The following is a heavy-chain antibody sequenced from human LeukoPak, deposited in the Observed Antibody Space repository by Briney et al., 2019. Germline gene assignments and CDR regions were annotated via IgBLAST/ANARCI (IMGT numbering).Heavy chain of an antibody. J-gene: IGHJ5*02. Sequence: GESLKISCKGSGYSFTSYWIGWVRQMPGKGLEWMGIIYPGDSDTRYSPSFQGQVSISADRSISTAYLQWSSLKASDTAMYYCARGGNIAARPNNWFDPWGQGTLVTVCS. CDR3: ARGGNIAARPNNWFDP. CDR1: GYSFTSYW. V-gene: IGHV5-51*01. CDR2: IYPGDSDT. D-gene: IGHD6-25*01.